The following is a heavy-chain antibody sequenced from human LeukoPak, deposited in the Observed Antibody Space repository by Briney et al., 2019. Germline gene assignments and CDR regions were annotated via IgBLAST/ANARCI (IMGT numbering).Heavy chain of an antibody. D-gene: IGHD2/OR15-2a*01. V-gene: IGHV3-23*01. J-gene: IGHJ4*02. CDR1: GFTFSSYA. CDR2: IGGNGGTT. Sequence: GGSLRLSCAASGFTFSSYAMSWVRQAPGRWREWVSAIGGNGGTTYYADSVKSRFTISRDKSKNTLYLHMNSLRVEDSAVYYCVSPFLPFEYWGQGTLVTVSS. CDR3: VSPFLPFEY.